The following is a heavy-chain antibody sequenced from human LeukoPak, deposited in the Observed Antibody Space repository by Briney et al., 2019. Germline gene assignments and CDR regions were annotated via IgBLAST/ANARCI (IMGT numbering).Heavy chain of an antibody. Sequence: HPGRSLRLSCAASGFTFSSYAMHWVRQAPGKGLEWVAVISYDGSNKYYADSVKGRFTISRDNSKNTLYLQMNSLRAEDTAVYYCARGHYYGSGSYYSPCWFDPWGQGTKVTVSS. V-gene: IGHV3-30-3*01. D-gene: IGHD3-10*01. CDR1: GFTFSSYA. J-gene: IGHJ3*01. CDR3: ARGHYYGSGSYYSPCWFDP. CDR2: ISYDGSNK.